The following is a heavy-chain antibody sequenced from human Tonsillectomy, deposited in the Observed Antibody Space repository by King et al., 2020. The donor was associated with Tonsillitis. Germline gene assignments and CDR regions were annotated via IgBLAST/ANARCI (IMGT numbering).Heavy chain of an antibody. J-gene: IGHJ4*02. CDR2: ISYDGSNK. CDR1: GFTFSSYG. D-gene: IGHD6-19*01. V-gene: IGHV3-30*18. Sequence: VQLVESGGGMVQPGRSLRLSCAASGFTFSSYGMHWVRQAPGKGLEWVAVISYDGSNKYYADSVKGRFTISRDNSKNTLYLQMNSLRAEDTAVYYCAKDRASSGWYLYFDYWGQGTLVTVSS. CDR3: AKDRASSGWYLYFDY.